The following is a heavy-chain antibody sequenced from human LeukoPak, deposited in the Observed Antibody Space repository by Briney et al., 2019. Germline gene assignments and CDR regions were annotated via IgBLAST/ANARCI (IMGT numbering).Heavy chain of an antibody. D-gene: IGHD6-6*01. CDR2: IYHSGST. CDR1: GGSISSGGYY. V-gene: IGHV4-30-2*03. CDR3: ARHSKYSSLSLRFDY. Sequence: PSQTLSLTCTVSGGSISSGGYYWSWIRQPPGKGLEWIGYIYHSGSTYYNPSLKSRVTISVDTSKNQFSLKLSSVTAADTAVYYCARHSKYSSLSLRFDYWGQGTLVTVSS. J-gene: IGHJ4*02.